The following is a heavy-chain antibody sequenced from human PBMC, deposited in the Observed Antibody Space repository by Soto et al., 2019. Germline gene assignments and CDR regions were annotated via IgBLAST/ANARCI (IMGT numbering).Heavy chain of an antibody. CDR1: GFTFSNFH. D-gene: IGHD1-26*01. J-gene: IGHJ5*02. CDR2: ISNSGGET. CDR3: TKRDEGWGAFDP. Sequence: EVQLLESGGGLVQPGGSLRLSCAASGFTFSNFHMSWVRQAPGKGLEWVSSISNSGGETYYIDSVKGRFSISRDNSRNTLYLQFNSVIAEDTAVYYCTKRDEGWGAFDPWGQGTLVTVSS. V-gene: IGHV3-23*01.